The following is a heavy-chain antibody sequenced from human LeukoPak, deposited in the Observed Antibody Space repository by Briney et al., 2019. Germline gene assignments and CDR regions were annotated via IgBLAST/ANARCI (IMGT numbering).Heavy chain of an antibody. V-gene: IGHV1-18*01. CDR2: IRAHNGKT. D-gene: IGHD3-10*01. CDR1: GYSFTSYG. Sequence: GASVKVSCKPSGYSFTSYGISWVRQAPGQGLEWIGWIRAHNGKTKYAQEVHGRVTMTTDTSTTSAYMEMRSLRADDTAVYYCARDLGNYFHFWGQGTLVTVSS. CDR3: ARDLGNYFHF. J-gene: IGHJ4*02.